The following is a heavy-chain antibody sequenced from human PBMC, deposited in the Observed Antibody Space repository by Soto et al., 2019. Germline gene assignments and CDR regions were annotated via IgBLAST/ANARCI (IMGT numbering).Heavy chain of an antibody. CDR3: AKDNGSGRGYYYGMDV. CDR2: ISGSGGST. J-gene: IGHJ6*02. CDR1: GFTFSSYA. V-gene: IGHV3-23*01. D-gene: IGHD3-10*01. Sequence: PGGSLRLSCAASGFTFSSYAMSWVRQAPGKGLEWVSAISGSGGSTYYADSVKGRFTISRDNSKNTLYLQMNSLRAEDTAVYYCAKDNGSGRGYYYGMDVWGQGTTVTVSS.